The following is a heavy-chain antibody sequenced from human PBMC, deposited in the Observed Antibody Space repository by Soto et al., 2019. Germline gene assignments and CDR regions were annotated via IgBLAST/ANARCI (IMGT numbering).Heavy chain of an antibody. J-gene: IGHJ4*02. D-gene: IGHD5-18*01. CDR3: AKDRLVKAMATISHFDY. Sequence: GGSLRLSCAASGFTFSSYGMHWVRQAPGKGLEWVAVISYDGSNKYYADSVKGRFTISRDNSKNTLYLQMNSLRAEDTAVYYCAKDRLVKAMATISHFDYWGQGTLVTVSS. CDR1: GFTFSSYG. CDR2: ISYDGSNK. V-gene: IGHV3-30*18.